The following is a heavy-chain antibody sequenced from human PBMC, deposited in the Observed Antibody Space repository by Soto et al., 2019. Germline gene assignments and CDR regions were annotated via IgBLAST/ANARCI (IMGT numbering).Heavy chain of an antibody. Sequence: GGSLRLSCAASGFAFSSYWMSWVRQAPGKGLEWVANMKQDGSEKYYVDSVKGRFTISRDNAKKSLYLQMNSLRAEDTAVYYCARDRGYFDYWGQGTLVTVSS. V-gene: IGHV3-7*05. CDR2: MKQDGSEK. CDR3: ARDRGYFDY. CDR1: GFAFSSYW. J-gene: IGHJ4*02.